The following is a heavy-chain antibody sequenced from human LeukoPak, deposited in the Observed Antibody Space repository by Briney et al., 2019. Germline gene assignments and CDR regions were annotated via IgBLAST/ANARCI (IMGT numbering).Heavy chain of an antibody. CDR3: ARADRVYYYDSSGYRGFDY. J-gene: IGHJ4*02. D-gene: IGHD3-22*01. CDR1: GGSISSSSYY. CDR2: IYYSGST. V-gene: IGHV4-39*07. Sequence: SETLSLTCTVSGGSISSSSYYWGWIRQPPGKGLEWFGSIYYSGSTYYNPSLKSRVTISVDTSKNQFSLKLSSVTAADTAVYYCARADRVYYYDSSGYRGFDYWGQGTLVTVSS.